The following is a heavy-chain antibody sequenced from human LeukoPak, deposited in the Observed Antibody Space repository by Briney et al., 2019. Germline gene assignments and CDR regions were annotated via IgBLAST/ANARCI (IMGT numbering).Heavy chain of an antibody. CDR2: IIPIFGTA. D-gene: IGHD3-9*01. Sequence: SVKVSCKASGGTFSSYAISWVRQAPGQGLEWMGGIIPIFGTANYAQKFQGRVTITADESTSTAYMELSRLRSDDTAVYYCARIPDSYYDILTRPVTINRFDPWGQGTLVTVSS. V-gene: IGHV1-69*13. CDR1: GGTFSSYA. CDR3: ARIPDSYYDILTRPVTINRFDP. J-gene: IGHJ5*02.